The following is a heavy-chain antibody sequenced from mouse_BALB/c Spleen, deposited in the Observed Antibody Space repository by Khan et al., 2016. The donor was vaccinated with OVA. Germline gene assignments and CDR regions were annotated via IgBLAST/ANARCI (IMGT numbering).Heavy chain of an antibody. CDR3: ARKYYYDYDPFPY. D-gene: IGHD2-4*01. J-gene: IGHJ3*01. CDR1: GYSITSEYA. Sequence: QLEESGPGLVKPSQSLSLTCTVTGYSITSEYAWNWIRQFPGNKLEWMGYINYSGNTRFNPSFKSRTSITRDTSKNQFFLQLISVTSEDTATYYCARKYYYDYDPFPYWGQGTLVTVSA. CDR2: INYSGNT. V-gene: IGHV3-2*02.